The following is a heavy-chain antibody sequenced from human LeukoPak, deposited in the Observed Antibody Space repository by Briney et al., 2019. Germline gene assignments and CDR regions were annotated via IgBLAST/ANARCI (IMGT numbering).Heavy chain of an antibody. V-gene: IGHV3-33*01. CDR2: IWYDGSNE. D-gene: IGHD2-2*01. CDR1: GFTFRTYG. J-gene: IGHJ4*02. Sequence: PGGSLKLSCAASGFTFRTYGMHWVRQAPGKGLEWVAIIWYDGSNEYYADSVKGRFTISRDNSKNTLYLQMSSLRAEDTAVYYCARDFECSSISCSALVTDYWGQGTLVTVSS. CDR3: ARDFECSSISCSALVTDY.